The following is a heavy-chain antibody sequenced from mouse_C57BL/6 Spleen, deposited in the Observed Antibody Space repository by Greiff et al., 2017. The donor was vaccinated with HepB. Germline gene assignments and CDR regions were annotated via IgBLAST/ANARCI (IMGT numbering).Heavy chain of an antibody. CDR3: VSRDPFAY. CDR1: GFTFNTYA. Sequence: EVQRVESGGGLVQPKGSLKLSCAASGFTFNTYAMHWVRQAPGKGLEWVARIRSKSSNYSTYSADSVKDRLTISRDESQSMLYLQMNNLKTEDTAMYYCVSRDPFAYWGQGTLVTVSA. V-gene: IGHV10-3*01. CDR2: IRSKSSNYST. J-gene: IGHJ3*01.